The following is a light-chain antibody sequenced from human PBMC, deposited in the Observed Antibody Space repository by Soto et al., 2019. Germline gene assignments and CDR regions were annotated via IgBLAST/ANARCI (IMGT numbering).Light chain of an antibody. J-gene: IGLJ2*01. Sequence: QLVLTQSPSASACLGASVKLTCTLSSGHSSYAIAWHQQQPEKGPRYLMKLNSDGSHSTGDGIPDRFSGSSSGAERYLTLSSLQSEDEADYYCQTWGTGTVVFGGGTKVTVL. V-gene: IGLV4-69*01. CDR2: LNSDGSH. CDR3: QTWGTGTVV. CDR1: SGHSSYA.